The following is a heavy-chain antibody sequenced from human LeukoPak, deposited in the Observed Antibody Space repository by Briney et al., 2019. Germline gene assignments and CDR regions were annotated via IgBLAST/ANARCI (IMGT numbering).Heavy chain of an antibody. J-gene: IGHJ4*02. Sequence: SETLSLTCTVSGGSISSGGYYWSWIRQPPGKGLEWIGYIYYSGSTNYNPSLKSRVTISVDTSKNQFSLKLSSVTAADTAVYYCARYVAGTSGYFDYWGQGTLVTVSS. CDR1: GGSISSGGYY. CDR3: ARYVAGTSGYFDY. D-gene: IGHD6-19*01. V-gene: IGHV4-61*08. CDR2: IYYSGST.